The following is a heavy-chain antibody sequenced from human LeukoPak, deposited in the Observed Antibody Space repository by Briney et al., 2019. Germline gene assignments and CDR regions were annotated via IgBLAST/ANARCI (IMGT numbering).Heavy chain of an antibody. J-gene: IGHJ1*01. D-gene: IGHD3-22*01. CDR1: GFTFSSYW. V-gene: IGHV3-74*01. CDR3: ARAPSEIGGYYPEYFRH. CDR2: IKSDGST. Sequence: GGSLRLSCAASGFTFSSYWMHWVRQAPGKGLVWVSRIKSDGSTRYADSVKGRFTISRDNAKNTVSLQMNSLRAEDTGVYYCARAPSEIGGYYPEYFRHWGQGTLVTVS.